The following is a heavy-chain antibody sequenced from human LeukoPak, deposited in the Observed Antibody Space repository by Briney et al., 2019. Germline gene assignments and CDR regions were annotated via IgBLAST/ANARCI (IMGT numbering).Heavy chain of an antibody. J-gene: IGHJ3*02. D-gene: IGHD3-22*01. CDR2: IRYDGSNK. V-gene: IGHV3-30*02. Sequence: GGSLRLSCAASGFTFSSYGMHWVRQAPGKGLEWVAFIRYDGSNKYYADSVKGRLTISRDNSKNTLYLQMNSLRAEDTAVYYCARDHHRRLYDSQARDTFDIWGQGTMVTVSS. CDR3: ARDHHRRLYDSQARDTFDI. CDR1: GFTFSSYG.